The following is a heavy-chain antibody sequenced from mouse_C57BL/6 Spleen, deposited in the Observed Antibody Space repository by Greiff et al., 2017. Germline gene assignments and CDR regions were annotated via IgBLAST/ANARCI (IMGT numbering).Heavy chain of an antibody. J-gene: IGHJ3*01. CDR3: ARNSPDYYGSGGTWFAY. CDR2: IWSGGST. V-gene: IGHV2-2*01. CDR1: GFSLTSYG. D-gene: IGHD1-1*01. Sequence: VKLMESGPGLVQPSQSLSITCTVSGFSLTSYGVHWVRQSPGKGLEWLGVIWSGGSTDYNAAFISRLSISKVNSKSQVFFKMNSLQADDTAIYYCARNSPDYYGSGGTWFAYWGQGTLVTVSA.